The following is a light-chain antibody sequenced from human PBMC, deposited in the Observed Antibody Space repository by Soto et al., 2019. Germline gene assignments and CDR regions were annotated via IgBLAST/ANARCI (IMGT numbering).Light chain of an antibody. CDR2: AAS. CDR3: QQYGSSLTWT. J-gene: IGKJ1*01. CDR1: QSVISNY. Sequence: EVVLTQSPGTVSLSPGERVTLSCRASQSVISNYFAWYQQRPRQAPRLLIYAASSRSKGIPDRVSGRGSGTDFTLSISSLEPEDFAVYYCQQYGSSLTWTFGQGTKVEMK. V-gene: IGKV3-20*01.